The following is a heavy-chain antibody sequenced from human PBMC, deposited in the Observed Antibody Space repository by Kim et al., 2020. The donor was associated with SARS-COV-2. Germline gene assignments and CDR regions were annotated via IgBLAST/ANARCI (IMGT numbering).Heavy chain of an antibody. V-gene: IGHV4-4*02. CDR2: IYHSGST. CDR3: ARVPAAMGINWFDP. CDR1: GGSISSSNW. D-gene: IGHD2-2*01. J-gene: IGHJ5*02. Sequence: SETLSLTCAVSGGSISSSNWWSWVRQPPGKGLEWIGEIYHSGSTNYNPSLKSRVTISVDKSKNQFSLKLSSVTAADTAVYYCARVPAAMGINWFDPWGQGTLVTVSS.